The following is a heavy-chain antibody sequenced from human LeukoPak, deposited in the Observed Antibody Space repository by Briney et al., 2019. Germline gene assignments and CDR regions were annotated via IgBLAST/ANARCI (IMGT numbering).Heavy chain of an antibody. CDR1: GFTFSSYN. V-gene: IGHV3-48*02. J-gene: IGHJ4*02. Sequence: GGSPRLSCAASGFTFSSYNMNWVRQAPGKGLEWISYITTSGGTIYYADSVKGRFTISRDNAKNSLYLQMNSLRDEDTAVYYCARRIVGAFPFDYWGQGTLVTVSS. CDR2: ITTSGGTI. CDR3: ARRIVGAFPFDY. D-gene: IGHD1-26*01.